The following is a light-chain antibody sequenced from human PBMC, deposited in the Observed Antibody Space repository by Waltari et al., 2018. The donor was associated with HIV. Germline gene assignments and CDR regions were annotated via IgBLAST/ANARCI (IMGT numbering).Light chain of an antibody. CDR3: GTWDRSMDGGV. CDR2: DND. J-gene: IGLJ2*01. V-gene: IGLV1-51*01. CDR1: SSNIGNDF. Sequence: SVLTQPPSVSAAPGQTVAISCSVSSSNIGNDFVSWYQHVPGSAPKLLIYDNDKRPSGIPDRFSGSKSGTSATLDITGLQTGDGADYYCGTWDRSMDGGVFGGGTKLTVL.